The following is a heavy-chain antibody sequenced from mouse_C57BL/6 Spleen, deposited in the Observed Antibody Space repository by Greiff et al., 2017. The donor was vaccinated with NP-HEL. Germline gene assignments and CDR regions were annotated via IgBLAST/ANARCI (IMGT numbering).Heavy chain of an antibody. CDR3: ASEDYDYPLYAMDY. V-gene: IGHV2-6*01. J-gene: IGHJ4*01. D-gene: IGHD2-4*01. CDR2: IWGVGST. CDR1: GFSLTSYG. Sequence: VQRVESGPALVAPSQSLSITCTVSGFSLTSYGVDWVRQSPGKGLEWLGVIWGVGSTNYNSALKSRLSISKDNSKSQVFLKMNSLQTDDTAMYYCASEDYDYPLYAMDYWGQGTSVTVSS.